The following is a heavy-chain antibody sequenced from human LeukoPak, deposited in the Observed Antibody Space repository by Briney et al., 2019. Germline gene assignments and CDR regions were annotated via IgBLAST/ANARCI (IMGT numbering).Heavy chain of an antibody. CDR2: IYYSGST. D-gene: IGHD5-18*01. CDR1: GGSIRSSSYY. CDR3: ARQDIGYSYAEGRYYFDY. V-gene: IGHV4-39*01. J-gene: IGHJ4*02. Sequence: PSETLSLTCTVSGGSIRSSSYYWGWIRQPPGKGLEWIGSIYYSGSTYYNPSLKSRVTISVDTSKNQFSLKLSSVTAADTAVYYCARQDIGYSYAEGRYYFDYWGQGTLVTVSS.